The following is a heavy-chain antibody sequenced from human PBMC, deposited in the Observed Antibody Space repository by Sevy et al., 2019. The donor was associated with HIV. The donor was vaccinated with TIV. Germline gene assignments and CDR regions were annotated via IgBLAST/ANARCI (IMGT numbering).Heavy chain of an antibody. V-gene: IGHV3-23*01. CDR1: GFTFSSYA. D-gene: IGHD2-8*02. CDR2: ISGSGGDT. Sequence: GGSLRLSCAASGFTFSSYAMSWVRQAPGKGLEWVSAISGSGGDTYYAHSVKGRFTISRDNSKNTLYLQMISLRADDTAVYYCAKDLVVLVGDAFDIWGQGTMVTVSS. J-gene: IGHJ3*02. CDR3: AKDLVVLVGDAFDI.